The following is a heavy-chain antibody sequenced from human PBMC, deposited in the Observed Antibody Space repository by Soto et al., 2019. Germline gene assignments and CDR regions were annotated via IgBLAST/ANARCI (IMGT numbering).Heavy chain of an antibody. J-gene: IGHJ6*02. D-gene: IGHD3-3*01. V-gene: IGHV3-30*18. Sequence: GGSLRISCAASGFTFSSYGMHWVRQAPGKGLEWVAVISYDGSNKYYADSVKGRFTISRDNSKNTLYLQMNSLRAEDTAVYYCAKAYYDFWSGYLYYYYGMDVWGQGTTVTVSS. CDR3: AKAYYDFWSGYLYYYYGMDV. CDR2: ISYDGSNK. CDR1: GFTFSSYG.